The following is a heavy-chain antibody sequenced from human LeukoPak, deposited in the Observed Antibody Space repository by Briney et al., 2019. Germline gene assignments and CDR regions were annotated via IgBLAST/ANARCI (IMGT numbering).Heavy chain of an antibody. V-gene: IGHV1-69*02. J-gene: IGHJ6*02. CDR3: ARTDYGDYVEFLYGMDV. Sequence: SVKVSCKASGGTFSSYTISWVRQAPGQGLEWRGRIIPILGIANYAQKSQGRVTITADKSTSTAYMELSGLRSEDTAVYYCARTDYGDYVEFLYGMDVWGQGTTVTVSS. CDR2: IIPILGIA. D-gene: IGHD4-17*01. CDR1: GGTFSSYT.